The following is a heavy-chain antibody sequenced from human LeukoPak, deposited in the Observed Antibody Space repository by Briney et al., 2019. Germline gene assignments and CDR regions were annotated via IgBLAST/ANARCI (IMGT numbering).Heavy chain of an antibody. CDR3: ASYYYDSSGYLDY. V-gene: IGHV4-39*01. J-gene: IGHJ4*02. CDR1: GGSISSSGYY. Sequence: PSETLTLTCTVSGGSISSSGYYWGWIRQPPGKGLEWIGSIYYSRSTYHNPSLKSRVTISVDTSKNQFSLKLSSVTATDTAVYYCASYYYDSSGYLDYWGQGTLVTVSS. D-gene: IGHD3-22*01. CDR2: IYYSRST.